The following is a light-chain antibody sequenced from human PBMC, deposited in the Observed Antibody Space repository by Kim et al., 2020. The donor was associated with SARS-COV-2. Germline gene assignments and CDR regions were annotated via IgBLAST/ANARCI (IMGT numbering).Light chain of an antibody. Sequence: SASVGDRVTITCRASQGIDTRLAWYQQKPGRAPNLLISAASTLHSGVPPRFSGSGSGTDFTLTISSLQPEDSATYYCQQADSFPYTFGQGTKLEI. J-gene: IGKJ2*01. V-gene: IGKV1-12*01. CDR3: QQADSFPYT. CDR1: QGIDTR. CDR2: AAS.